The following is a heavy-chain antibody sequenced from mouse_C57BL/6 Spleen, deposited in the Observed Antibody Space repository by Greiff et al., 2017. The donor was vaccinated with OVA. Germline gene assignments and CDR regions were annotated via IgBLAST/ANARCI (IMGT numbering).Heavy chain of an antibody. CDR2: INPNNGGT. CDR1: GYTFTDYY. J-gene: IGHJ2*01. V-gene: IGHV1-26*01. CDR3: ARRDYDAFDY. D-gene: IGHD2-4*01. Sequence: EVQLQQSGPELVKPGASVKISCKASGYTFTDYYMNWVKQSHGKSLEWIGDINPNNGGTSYNQKFKGKATLTVDKSSSTAYMELRSLTSEDSAVYDCARRDYDAFDYWGQGTTLTVSS.